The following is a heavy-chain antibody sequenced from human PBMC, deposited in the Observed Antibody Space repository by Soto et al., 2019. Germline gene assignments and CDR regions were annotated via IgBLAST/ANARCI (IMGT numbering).Heavy chain of an antibody. Sequence: QVQLGQSGSEVKKPGSSVKVSCKSSGGSFRTYAISWVRQAPGQGLEWMGGIMAVFGTATYTQSFQGRVTITADESRSTSYMELSGLKSGDTAIYYCATSRGFYAAMDVWGQGTTVTVSS. V-gene: IGHV1-69*01. CDR2: IMAVFGTA. J-gene: IGHJ6*02. CDR3: ATSRGFYAAMDV. D-gene: IGHD3-16*01. CDR1: GGSFRTYA.